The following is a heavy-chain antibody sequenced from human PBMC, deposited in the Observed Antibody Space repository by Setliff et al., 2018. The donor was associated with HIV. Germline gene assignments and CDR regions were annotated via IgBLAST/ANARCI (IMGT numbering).Heavy chain of an antibody. Sequence: SETLSLTCTVSGGSISSSSYYWGWIRQPPGKGLEWIGSIYYSGSTYYNPPLKSRVTISVDTSKNQFSLKLSSVTAAGTAVYYCASPASGGSSGQYHYWGQGTLVTVSS. CDR3: ASPASGGSSGQYHY. CDR1: GGSISSSSYY. CDR2: IYYSGST. D-gene: IGHD6-19*01. V-gene: IGHV4-39*01. J-gene: IGHJ4*02.